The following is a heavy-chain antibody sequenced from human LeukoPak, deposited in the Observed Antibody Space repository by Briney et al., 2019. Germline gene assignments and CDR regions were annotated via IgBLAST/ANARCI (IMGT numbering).Heavy chain of an antibody. V-gene: IGHV4-39*07. Sequence: PSETLSLTCTVSGGSISTTSYYWGWIRQPPGKGLEWIGNIFYSGSTYYNPSLKSRVTISVDTSKNQFSLKLSSVTAADTAVYYCARVRRDWLRWYPYYYGMDVWGQGTTVTVSS. J-gene: IGHJ6*02. CDR1: GGSISTTSYY. CDR2: IFYSGST. CDR3: ARVRRDWLRWYPYYYGMDV. D-gene: IGHD4-23*01.